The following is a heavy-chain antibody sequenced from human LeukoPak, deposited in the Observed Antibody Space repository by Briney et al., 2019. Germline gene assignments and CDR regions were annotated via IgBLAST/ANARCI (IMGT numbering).Heavy chain of an antibody. CDR1: GGSISSYY. CDR3: ARDRLLWFGELDF. V-gene: IGHV4-59*01. Sequence: SETLSLTCTVSGGSISSYYWSWIRQPPGKGLEWIGYIYYSGSTNYNPSLKSRVTISVDTSKNQFSLKLSSVTAADTAVYYCARDRLLWFGELDFWGQGTLVIVSS. J-gene: IGHJ4*02. D-gene: IGHD3-10*01. CDR2: IYYSGST.